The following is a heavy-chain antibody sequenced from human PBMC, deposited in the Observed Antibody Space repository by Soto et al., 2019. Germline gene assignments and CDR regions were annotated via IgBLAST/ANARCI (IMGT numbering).Heavy chain of an antibody. D-gene: IGHD3-16*01. CDR3: SRGESPYVCFNEF. Sequence: QAQLVQSGAEVKKPGSSVKVSCKDSGGLFSSYAISWVRQAPGQGLEWMGGIIPVFDTPYYAQKFQGRVTITADESTNTAYLELSSLRSDDTAMYYCSRGESPYVCFNEFWGQGSRVTVSS. CDR1: GGLFSSYA. CDR2: IIPVFDTP. V-gene: IGHV1-69*01. J-gene: IGHJ4*02.